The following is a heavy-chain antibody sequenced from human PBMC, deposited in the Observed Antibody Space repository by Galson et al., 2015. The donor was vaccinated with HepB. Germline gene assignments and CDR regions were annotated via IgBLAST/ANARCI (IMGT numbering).Heavy chain of an antibody. CDR1: GFTVSNTY. D-gene: IGHD2-15*01. CDR3: ASPFCTGGSCYPLWY. Sequence: SLRLSCAASGFTVSNTYMNWVRQAPGKGLEWVSVIYSGGATYYEDSVKGRFTISRENSKNTLYLHVNNLRAEDTAVYYCASPFCTGGSCYPLWYWGQGTLVTVSS. J-gene: IGHJ4*02. V-gene: IGHV3-53*01. CDR2: IYSGGAT.